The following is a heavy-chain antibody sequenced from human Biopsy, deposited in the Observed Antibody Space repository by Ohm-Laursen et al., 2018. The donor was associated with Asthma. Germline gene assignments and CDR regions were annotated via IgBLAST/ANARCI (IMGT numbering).Heavy chain of an antibody. J-gene: IGHJ4*02. Sequence: TLSLTCTVSYCSITSGGYYCNWLGKHPGKGLEWIGFIYYSGSAYYNPSLKSRVSISINTSKNQFSLKLSSVTAADMAVYYCARAQDYYDSRGYFRSFDYWGQGTLVTVSS. V-gene: IGHV4-31*03. D-gene: IGHD3-22*01. CDR1: YCSITSGGYY. CDR2: IYYSGSA. CDR3: ARAQDYYDSRGYFRSFDY.